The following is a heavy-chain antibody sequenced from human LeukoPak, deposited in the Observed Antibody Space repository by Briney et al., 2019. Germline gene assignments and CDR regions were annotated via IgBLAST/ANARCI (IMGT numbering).Heavy chain of an antibody. CDR2: ISGSGGT. J-gene: IGHJ4*02. CDR3: AKEGLGYCSSTSCSSVITMIDY. Sequence: GGSLRLSCAASGFTFSSYAMSWVRQAPGKGLEWVSAISGSGGTHYADSVEGRFTISRDNSKNTLYLQMNSLRAEDTAVYYCAKEGLGYCSSTSCSSVITMIDYWGQGTLVTVSS. V-gene: IGHV3-23*01. CDR1: GFTFSSYA. D-gene: IGHD2-2*01.